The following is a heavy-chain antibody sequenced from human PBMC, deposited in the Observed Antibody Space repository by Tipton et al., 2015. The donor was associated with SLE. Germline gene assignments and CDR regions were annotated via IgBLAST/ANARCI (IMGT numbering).Heavy chain of an antibody. CDR2: ISHSGRT. CDR1: GDSFSGYY. J-gene: IGHJ4*02. Sequence: TLSLTCTMYGDSFSGYYWTWIRQPPGKGLEWIGEISHSGRTDYNPSIKSRVTISIDTSQNRFSLKVSSVTAADTAVYYCARGAGIGVAGHFDHWGQGILVSVSS. D-gene: IGHD6-19*01. CDR3: ARGAGIGVAGHFDH. V-gene: IGHV4-34*01.